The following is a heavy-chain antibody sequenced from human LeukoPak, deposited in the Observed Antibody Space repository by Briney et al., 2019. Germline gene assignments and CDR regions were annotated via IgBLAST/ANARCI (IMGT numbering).Heavy chain of an antibody. V-gene: IGHV3-30-3*02. CDR2: ISYDGSNK. CDR1: GFTFSSYA. CDR3: AKSDY. J-gene: IGHJ4*02. Sequence: GGSLRLSCAASGFTFSSYAMHWVRQAPGKGLEWVAVISYDGSNKYYADSVKGRFTISRDNSKNTLYLQMNSLRAEDTAVYYCAKSDYWGQGTLVTVSS.